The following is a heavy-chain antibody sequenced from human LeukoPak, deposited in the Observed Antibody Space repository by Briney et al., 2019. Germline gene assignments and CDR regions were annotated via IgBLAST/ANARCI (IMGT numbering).Heavy chain of an antibody. CDR2: MSPNSDNT. CDR3: ARDYGGSSGWFDP. Sequence: ATGQGLEXMGWMSPNSDNTGYAQKFQGRVTFTRDTSISTAYMELRSLTSEDTAVYYCARDYGGSSGWFDPWGQGTLVTVSS. D-gene: IGHD4-23*01. V-gene: IGHV1-8*01. J-gene: IGHJ5*02.